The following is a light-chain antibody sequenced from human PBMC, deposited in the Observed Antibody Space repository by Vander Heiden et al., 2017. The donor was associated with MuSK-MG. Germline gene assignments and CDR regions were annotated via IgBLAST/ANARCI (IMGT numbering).Light chain of an antibody. V-gene: IGLV1-36*01. CDR3: AAWDDSLNGPV. Sequence: QSVLTQPPSLSEAPRQRVTISCSGSSSNIGNNAVYWYQQLPGKAPKLLIYYDDLLPSGVSDRFSGSKSGTSASLAISGLQSEDEADYYCAAWDDSLNGPVFGGGTKLTVL. J-gene: IGLJ2*01. CDR1: SSNIGNNA. CDR2: YDD.